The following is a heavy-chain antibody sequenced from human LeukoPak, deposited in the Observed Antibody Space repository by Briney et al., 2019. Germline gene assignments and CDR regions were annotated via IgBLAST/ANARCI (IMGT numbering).Heavy chain of an antibody. D-gene: IGHD2-21*02. CDR2: INLYSGGT. Sequence: ASVKVSCKAFGYTFTAYYMHWVRQAPGQGLEWMGWINLYSGGTNYAQKFQGGVTMTRDTSISAAYMELDRLGSDDTAVYYCARVAGGDWYYFDLWGQGSLVTVSS. CDR3: ARVAGGDWYYFDL. V-gene: IGHV1-2*02. CDR1: GYTFTAYY. J-gene: IGHJ4*02.